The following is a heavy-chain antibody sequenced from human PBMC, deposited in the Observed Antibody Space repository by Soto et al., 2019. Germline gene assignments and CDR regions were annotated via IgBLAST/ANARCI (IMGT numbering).Heavy chain of an antibody. CDR3: ARDPPSYYYDSSGYYGHYYYYGMDV. CDR2: INTNTGNP. Sequence: ASVKVSCKASGYTFTSYAMYWVRQAPGQGLEWMGWINTNTGNPTYAQGFTGRFVFSLDTSVSTAYLQICSLKAEDTAVYYCARDPPSYYYDSSGYYGHYYYYGMDVWGQGTTVTVSS. V-gene: IGHV7-4-1*01. J-gene: IGHJ6*02. D-gene: IGHD3-22*01. CDR1: GYTFTSYA.